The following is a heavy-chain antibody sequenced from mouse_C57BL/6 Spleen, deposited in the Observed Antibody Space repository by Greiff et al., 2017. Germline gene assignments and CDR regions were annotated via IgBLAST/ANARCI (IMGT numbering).Heavy chain of an antibody. D-gene: IGHD2-4*01. V-gene: IGHV5-17*01. CDR2: ISSGSSTI. CDR3: ARYPYDYDGYYAMDY. J-gene: IGHJ4*01. CDR1: GFTFSDYG. Sequence: EVHLVESGGGLVKPGGSLKLSCAASGFTFSDYGMHWVRQAPEKGLEWVAYISSGSSTIYYADTVKGRFTISRDNAKNTLFLQMTSLRSDDTAMYYCARYPYDYDGYYAMDYWGQGTSVTVSS.